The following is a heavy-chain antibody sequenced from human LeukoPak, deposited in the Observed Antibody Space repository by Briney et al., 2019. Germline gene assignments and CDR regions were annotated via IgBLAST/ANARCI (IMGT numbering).Heavy chain of an antibody. CDR2: IWYDGSNK. Sequence: GGSLRLSCAASGFTFSSYNMKWVRQAPGKGLEWVAVIWYDGSNKYYADSVKGRFTISRDNSKNTLYLQMNSLRAEDTAVYYCERELDSWFGQLLRYYYYGMDVWGQGTTVTVSS. D-gene: IGHD3-10*01. CDR1: GFTFSSYN. CDR3: ERELDSWFGQLLRYYYYGMDV. J-gene: IGHJ6*02. V-gene: IGHV3-33*08.